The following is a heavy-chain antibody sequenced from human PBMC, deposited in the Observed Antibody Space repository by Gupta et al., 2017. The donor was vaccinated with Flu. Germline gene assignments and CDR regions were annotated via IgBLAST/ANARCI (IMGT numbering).Heavy chain of an antibody. CDR1: GYTFTNYA. CDR2: INAGNGNT. V-gene: IGHV1-3*01. CDR3: ARGIWTSHSLQYYFDY. Sequence: QVQLLQSGAEVKKPGASVKVSCKASGYTFTNYAIHWVRQAPGQRLEWMGWINAGNGNTRYSQNFQGRVTITRDTSASTAYMELSSLRSEDSTVYYCARGIWTSHSLQYYFDYWGQGTLVTVSS. D-gene: IGHD5-24*01. J-gene: IGHJ4*02.